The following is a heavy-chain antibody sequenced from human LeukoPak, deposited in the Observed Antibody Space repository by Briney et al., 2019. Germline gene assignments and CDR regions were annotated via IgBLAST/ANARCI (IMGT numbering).Heavy chain of an antibody. CDR1: GYTFTSYG. V-gene: IGHV1-18*01. J-gene: IGHJ4*02. D-gene: IGHD4-17*01. CDR2: ISAYNGNT. CDR3: ARDRFTRGVTTYLFDY. Sequence: ASVKVSCKASGYTFTSYGISWVRQAPGQGLEWMGWISAYNGNTNYAQKLQGRVTMTTDTSTSTAYMELRGLRSDDTAVYYCARDRFTRGVTTYLFDYWGQGTLVTVSS.